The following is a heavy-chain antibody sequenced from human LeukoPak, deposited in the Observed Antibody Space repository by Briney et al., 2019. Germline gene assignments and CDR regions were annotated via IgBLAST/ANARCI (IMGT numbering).Heavy chain of an antibody. D-gene: IGHD6-6*01. J-gene: IGHJ6*03. Sequence: PGGSLRLSCAASRFTFSIYAMIWVRHAPGKGLEWVSAIRGSGGSTYYADSVKGRFTISRDNSKNTLYLQMNSLRAEDTAVYYCATDPRTARQRYYYYYYMDVWGKGTTVTVSS. CDR3: ATDPRTARQRYYYYYYMDV. CDR1: RFTFSIYA. CDR2: IRGSGGST. V-gene: IGHV3-23*01.